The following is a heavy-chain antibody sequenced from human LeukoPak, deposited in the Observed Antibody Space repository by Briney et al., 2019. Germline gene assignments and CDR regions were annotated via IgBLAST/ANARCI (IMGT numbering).Heavy chain of an antibody. V-gene: IGHV1-46*01. J-gene: IGHJ5*02. Sequence: GASVKVSCKASGYTLTSYYMHWVRQAPGQGLEWMGIINPSGGSTSYAQKFQGRVTMTRDMSTSTVFMELSSLRSEDTAVYYCGFAPTWGHWFDPWGQGTLVTVSS. CDR2: INPSGGST. D-gene: IGHD3-16*01. CDR3: GFAPTWGHWFDP. CDR1: GYTLTSYY.